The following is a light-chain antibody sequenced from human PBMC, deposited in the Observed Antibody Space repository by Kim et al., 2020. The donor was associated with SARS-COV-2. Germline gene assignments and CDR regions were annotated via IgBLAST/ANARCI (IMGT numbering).Light chain of an antibody. V-gene: IGKV1-5*03. J-gene: IGKJ1*01. CDR3: QQYNSYPWT. CDR2: KAS. Sequence: SGGDRVTITCRASQSISSWLTWYQQKPGKAPKLLIYKASSLESGVPSRFSGSGSGTEFTLTISSLQPDDFATYYCQQYNSYPWTFGQGTKVDIK. CDR1: QSISSW.